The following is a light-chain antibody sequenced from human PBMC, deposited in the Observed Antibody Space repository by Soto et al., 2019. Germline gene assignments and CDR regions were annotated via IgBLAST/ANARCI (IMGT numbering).Light chain of an antibody. Sequence: QSALTQSASVSGSPGQSVTISCTGTSSAVGGYNYVSWYQQHPGKAPKLIIYDVSNRPSGVSTRFSGSKSGNTATLTISGRQAEDEADYSCSSYTSTNSWVFGGGTKLTV. CDR1: SSAVGGYNY. CDR2: DVS. V-gene: IGLV2-14*01. CDR3: SSYTSTNSWV. J-gene: IGLJ3*02.